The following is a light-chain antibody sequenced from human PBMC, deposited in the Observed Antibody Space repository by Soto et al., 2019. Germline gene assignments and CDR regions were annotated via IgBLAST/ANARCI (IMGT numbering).Light chain of an antibody. CDR2: EVN. J-gene: IGLJ1*01. CDR1: SIDVGGYNY. Sequence: QSVLTQPPCPSGAPGQSVAISCTGTSIDVGGYNYVSWYQQHPGKAPQLMIYEVNKRPSGVPDRFSGSKSGNTASLTVSGLQAEDEADYYCSSYAGSSNVFGTGTKVTVL. V-gene: IGLV2-8*01. CDR3: SSYAGSSNV.